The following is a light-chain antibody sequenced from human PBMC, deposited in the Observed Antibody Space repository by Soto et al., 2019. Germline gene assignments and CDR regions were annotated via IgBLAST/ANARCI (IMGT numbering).Light chain of an antibody. J-gene: IGLJ1*01. CDR3: CSLTTSHTYV. CDR2: HVT. V-gene: IGLV2-14*03. Sequence: QSALTQPASVSGSPGQSITISCTGTSSDIGHYDYVSWYQQHPGKAPKLIIYHVTYRPSGVSNRYSGSKSGNSASLTISGLQGDDEDDYYCCSLTTSHTYVFGSGTKLTVL. CDR1: SSDIGHYDY.